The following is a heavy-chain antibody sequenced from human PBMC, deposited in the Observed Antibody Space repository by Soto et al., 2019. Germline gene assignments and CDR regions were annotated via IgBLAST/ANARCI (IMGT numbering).Heavy chain of an antibody. V-gene: IGHV3-30*18. J-gene: IGHJ4*02. CDR2: VSYDGRNK. Sequence: GGSLRLSCAASGFTFSSYGMHWVRQAPGKGLEWVAVVSYDGRNKYYADSVKGRFTISRDNSKSTLYLQMNSLRAEDTAVYYCAKDRSYGSGTDYWGQGTLVTVSS. D-gene: IGHD3-10*01. CDR1: GFTFSSYG. CDR3: AKDRSYGSGTDY.